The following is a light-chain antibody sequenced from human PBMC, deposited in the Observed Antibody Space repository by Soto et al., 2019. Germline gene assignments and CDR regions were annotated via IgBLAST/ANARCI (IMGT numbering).Light chain of an antibody. Sequence: DIVMTQTPLSLPVTPGEPVSISCRSSQSLLDSDDGNTYLDWFLQKPGQSPQLLIYSLSDRASGVPDRFSGSGSGTDFTLKISRVEAEDVGVYYCMQHIEFPYTFGQGTKLEIK. CDR3: MQHIEFPYT. CDR2: SLS. J-gene: IGKJ2*01. CDR1: QSLLDSDDGNTY. V-gene: IGKV2-40*01.